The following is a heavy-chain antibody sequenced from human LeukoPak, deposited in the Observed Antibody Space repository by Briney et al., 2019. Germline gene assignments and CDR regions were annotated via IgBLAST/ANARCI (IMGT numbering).Heavy chain of an antibody. D-gene: IGHD3-22*01. J-gene: IGHJ3*02. V-gene: IGHV3-9*01. Sequence: GGSLRLSCAASGFTFDDYAMHWVRHAPGKGLEWVSGISWNSGSIGYADSVKGRFTISRDNAKNSLYLQMNSLRAEDTALYYCAKAYPEYYYDSSFDIWGQGTMVTVSS. CDR1: GFTFDDYA. CDR2: ISWNSGSI. CDR3: AKAYPEYYYDSSFDI.